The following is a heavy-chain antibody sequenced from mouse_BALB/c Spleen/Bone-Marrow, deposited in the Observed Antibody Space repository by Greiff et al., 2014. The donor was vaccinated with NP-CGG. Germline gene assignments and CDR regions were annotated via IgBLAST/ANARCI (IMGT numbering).Heavy chain of an antibody. V-gene: IGHV1-55*01. CDR3: AREEDFFDY. J-gene: IGHJ2*01. CDR2: IYPGTNST. CDR1: GYTFTSYW. Sequence: QVQLKDSGAELVKLGTSVKMSCKASGYTFTSYWMHWVKQRPGQGLEWIGDIYPGTNSTNYNEKFKTKATLTVDTSSSTAYMQLSSPTSEDSAVYYCAREEDFFDYWGQGTTLTVSS.